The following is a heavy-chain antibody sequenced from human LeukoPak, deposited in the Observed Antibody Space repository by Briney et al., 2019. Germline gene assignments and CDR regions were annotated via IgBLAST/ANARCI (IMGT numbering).Heavy chain of an antibody. CDR1: GFTFSRYW. CDR3: AKEDRVVTWHQNAFDI. V-gene: IGHV3-7*01. CDR2: IKQDGSEK. D-gene: IGHD4-23*01. J-gene: IGHJ3*02. Sequence: PGGSLRLSCAASGFTFSRYWMSWVRQAPGKGLEWVANIKQDGSEKYYVDSVKGRFTISRDNSKNTLYLQMNSLRAEDTAVYYCAKEDRVVTWHQNAFDIWGQGTMVTVSS.